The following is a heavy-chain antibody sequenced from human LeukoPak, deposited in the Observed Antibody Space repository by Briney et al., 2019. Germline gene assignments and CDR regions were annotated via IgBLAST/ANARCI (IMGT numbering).Heavy chain of an antibody. CDR2: MNPNSGNT. D-gene: IGHD3-10*01. V-gene: IGHV1-8*01. J-gene: IGHJ4*02. CDR3: ARTFDGSGSPSFDY. CDR1: GYTFTSYD. Sequence: ASVKVSCKASGYTFTSYDINWVRQATGQGLEWMGWMNPNSGNTGYAQRFQGRVTMTRNTSISTAYMELSSLRSEDTAVYYCARTFDGSGSPSFDYWGQGTLVTVSS.